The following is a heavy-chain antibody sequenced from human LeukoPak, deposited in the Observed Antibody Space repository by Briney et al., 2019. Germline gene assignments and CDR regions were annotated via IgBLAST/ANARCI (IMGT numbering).Heavy chain of an antibody. J-gene: IGHJ3*02. CDR3: AREGDYMWSFLI. V-gene: IGHV3-7*01. CDR1: GFTFSRHW. D-gene: IGHD1-26*01. Sequence: GGSLRLSCAASGFTFSRHWMSWVHLAPGKGLEWVANIKYDGSKIYCVDSVKGRFTISRDNAKNSMYLQMNSLRAEDTALYYCAREGDYMWSFLIWGQGTMVTVSS. CDR2: IKYDGSKI.